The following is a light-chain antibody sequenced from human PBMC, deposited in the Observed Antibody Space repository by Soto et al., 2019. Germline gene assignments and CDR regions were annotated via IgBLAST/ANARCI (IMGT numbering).Light chain of an antibody. V-gene: IGLV1-51*01. Sequence: QSVLTQPHSVSAAPGQKVLISCSGSSSNVGSNYVSWYQQLPGKAPKLLIYDKNERPSGISDRFSASKSGTSATLGITGLQTGDEADYYCGAWDHSLNVGVFGGGTKLTVL. CDR2: DKN. J-gene: IGLJ3*02. CDR1: SSNVGSNY. CDR3: GAWDHSLNVGV.